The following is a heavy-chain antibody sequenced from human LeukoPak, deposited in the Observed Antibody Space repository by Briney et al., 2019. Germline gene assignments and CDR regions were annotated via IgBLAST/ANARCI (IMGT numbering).Heavy chain of an antibody. D-gene: IGHD6-6*01. CDR3: ARVWRDFSSSSVFTWFDP. J-gene: IGHJ5*02. CDR1: GGSISSGGYS. V-gene: IGHV4-30-2*01. CDR2: IYHSGST. Sequence: SETLSLTCAVSGGSISSGGYSCSWIRQPPGKGLEWIGYIYHSGSTYYNPSLKSRVTISVDRSKNQFFLKLSSVTAADTAVYYCARVWRDFSSSSVFTWFDPWGQGTLVTVSS.